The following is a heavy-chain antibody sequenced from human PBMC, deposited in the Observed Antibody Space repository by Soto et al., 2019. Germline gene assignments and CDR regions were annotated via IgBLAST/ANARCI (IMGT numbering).Heavy chain of an antibody. CDR2: ISAYNGNT. D-gene: IGHD6-13*01. CDR3: ARHPYSSSWSPSWDY. Sequence: ASVKVSCKASGYTFTSYGISWVRQAPGQGLEWMGWISAYNGNTNYAQKLQGRVTMTTDTSTSTAYMELRSLRSDDTAVYYCARHPYSSSWSPSWDYWGQGTLVTVS. CDR1: GYTFTSYG. V-gene: IGHV1-18*01. J-gene: IGHJ4*02.